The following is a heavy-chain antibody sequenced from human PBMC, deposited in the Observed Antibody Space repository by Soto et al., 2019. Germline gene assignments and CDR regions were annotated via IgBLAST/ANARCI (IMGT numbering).Heavy chain of an antibody. CDR1: GFTFSSYA. CDR3: ARDRRSKEPPAAAYSFDY. J-gene: IGHJ4*02. D-gene: IGHD6-13*01. V-gene: IGHV3-30-3*01. Sequence: QVQLVESGGGVVQPGRSLRLSCAASGFTFSSYAMPWVRQAPGKGLEWVAVISYDGSNKYYADSVKGRFTISRDNSKNKLYLQMNSLRAEDTAVYYCARDRRSKEPPAAAYSFDYWGQGTLVNVSS. CDR2: ISYDGSNK.